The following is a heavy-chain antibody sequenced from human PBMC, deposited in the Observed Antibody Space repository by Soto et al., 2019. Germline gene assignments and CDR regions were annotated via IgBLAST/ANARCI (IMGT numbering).Heavy chain of an antibody. V-gene: IGHV3-21*01. CDR2: IFISSSYI. D-gene: IGHD1-26*01. CDR3: ARVPYGGSYWREFDY. Sequence: EVQLVESGGGLVKPGGSLRLSCAASGFTFSSYSMNWVRQAPGKALEWVSSIFISSSYIYYADSVKGRFTISRDNAKNSLYLQMNSLRADDTAVYYCARVPYGGSYWREFDYWGQGTLVTVSS. CDR1: GFTFSSYS. J-gene: IGHJ4*02.